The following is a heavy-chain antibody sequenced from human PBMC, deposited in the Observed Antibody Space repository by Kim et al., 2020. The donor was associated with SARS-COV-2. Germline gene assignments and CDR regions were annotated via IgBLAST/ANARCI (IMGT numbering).Heavy chain of an antibody. Sequence: GGSLRHSCAASGFIFRSYAMSWVRQAPGKGLEWVSAISGSGGSTYYADSVKGRFTISRDNSKNTLYLQMDSLRAEDTALYYCAKSLVSYGSGTYYYGMDV. CDR2: ISGSGGST. CDR3: AKSLVSYGSGTYYYGMDV. V-gene: IGHV3-23*01. J-gene: IGHJ6*01. CDR1: GFIFRSYA. D-gene: IGHD3-10*01.